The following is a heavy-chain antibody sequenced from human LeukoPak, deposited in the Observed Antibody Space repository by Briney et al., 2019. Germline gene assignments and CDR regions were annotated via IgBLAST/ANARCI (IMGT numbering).Heavy chain of an antibody. V-gene: IGHV3-21*05. D-gene: IGHD3-22*01. CDR2: ISRSSSFI. CDR3: ARDYYDSSGYLDY. J-gene: IGHJ4*02. CDR1: VFTFISYS. Sequence: GGSLRLSCAASVFTFISYSMNGGPQAPGKGVECGSYISRSSSFIYYADSVKGGFTISRDNTKNSLYLQINSLRAEDTAVYYCARDYYDSSGYLDYWGQGTLVTVSS.